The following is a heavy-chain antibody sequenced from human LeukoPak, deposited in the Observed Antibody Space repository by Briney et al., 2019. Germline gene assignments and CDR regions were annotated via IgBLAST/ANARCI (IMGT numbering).Heavy chain of an antibody. CDR2: ISSSGSTI. CDR3: ARVPVATYIDY. CDR1: GVTFSSYE. Sequence: PGGSLRLSCAASGVTFSSYEMNWVRQAPGKGLEWVSYISSSGSTIYYADSVKGRFTISRDNAKNSLYLQMNSLRAEDTAVYYCARVPVATYIDYWGQETLVTVSS. D-gene: IGHD1-26*01. J-gene: IGHJ4*02. V-gene: IGHV3-48*03.